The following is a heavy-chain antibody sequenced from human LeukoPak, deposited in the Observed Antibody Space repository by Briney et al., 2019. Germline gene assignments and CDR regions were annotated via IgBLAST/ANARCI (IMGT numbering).Heavy chain of an antibody. V-gene: IGHV1-8*03. CDR1: GYTFTSYG. D-gene: IGHD5-12*01. CDR3: ARGPRAVWWLRATNYYYYYMDV. J-gene: IGHJ6*03. Sequence: GASVKVSCKASGYTFTSYGISWVRQATGQGLEWMGWMNPNSGNTGYAQKFQGRVTITRNTSISTAYMELSSLRSEDTAVYYCARGPRAVWWLRATNYYYYYMDVWGKGTTITVSS. CDR2: MNPNSGNT.